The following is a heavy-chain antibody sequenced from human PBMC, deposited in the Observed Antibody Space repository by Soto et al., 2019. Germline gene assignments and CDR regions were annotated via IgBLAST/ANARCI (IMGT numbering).Heavy chain of an antibody. CDR2: INPNSGGT. Sequence: ASVKVSCKASGYTFTGYYMPWVRQAPGQGLEWMGWINPNSGGTNYAQKFQGRVTMTRDTSISTAYMELTRLRSDDTAVYYCARGTSIVGATAYWGQGTLVTVSS. CDR3: ARGTSIVGATAY. D-gene: IGHD1-26*01. V-gene: IGHV1-2*02. CDR1: GYTFTGYY. J-gene: IGHJ4*02.